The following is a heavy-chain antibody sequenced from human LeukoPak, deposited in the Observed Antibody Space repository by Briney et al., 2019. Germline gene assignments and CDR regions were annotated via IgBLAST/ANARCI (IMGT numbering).Heavy chain of an antibody. J-gene: IGHJ3*02. Sequence: GGSLRLSCAASGFTFSSYGMNWVRQARGRGLEWVSYISSSGSTIYYADSVKGRYTISRDNAKNSLYLQMNSLRAEDTAVYYCARRISGSYEGGAFDIWGQGTMVTVSS. CDR1: GFTFSSYG. CDR3: ARRISGSYEGGAFDI. CDR2: ISSSGSTI. V-gene: IGHV3-48*03. D-gene: IGHD1-26*01.